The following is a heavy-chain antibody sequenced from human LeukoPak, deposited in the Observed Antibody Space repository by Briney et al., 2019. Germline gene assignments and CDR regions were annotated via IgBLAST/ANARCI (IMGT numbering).Heavy chain of an antibody. V-gene: IGHV1-2*02. CDR1: GYTFTGYY. D-gene: IGHD2-21*02. CDR3: ARRRVVTAIPDY. J-gene: IGHJ4*02. Sequence: ASVKVSCKASGYTFTGYYMHWVRQAPGQGLEWMGWINPNSGGTNYAQKLQGRVTMTTDTSTSTAYMELRSLRSDDTAVYYCARRRVVTAIPDYWGQGTLVTVSS. CDR2: INPNSGGT.